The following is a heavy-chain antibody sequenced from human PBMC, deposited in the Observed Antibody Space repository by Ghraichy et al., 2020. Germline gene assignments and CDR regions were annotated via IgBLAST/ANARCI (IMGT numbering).Heavy chain of an antibody. V-gene: IGHV3-74*01. J-gene: IGHJ6*02. D-gene: IGHD3-10*01. Sequence: GGSLRLSCAASAFTFSSYWMHWVRQAPGKGLVWVSRINSDGSSTSYADSVKGRFTISRDNAKNTLYLQMNSLRAEDTAVYYCARGGGITMVRGVIIHDCYYYGMDVWGQGTTVTVSS. CDR3: ARGGGITMVRGVIIHDCYYYGMDV. CDR2: INSDGSST. CDR1: AFTFSSYW.